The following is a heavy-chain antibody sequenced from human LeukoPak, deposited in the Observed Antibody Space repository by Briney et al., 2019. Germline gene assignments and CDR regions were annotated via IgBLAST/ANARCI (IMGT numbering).Heavy chain of an antibody. CDR1: GFTFSSYS. CDR2: ISSSSSYI. J-gene: IGHJ4*02. CDR3: ARVYSGYGEVDY. D-gene: IGHD5-12*01. Sequence: GGSLRLSCAASGFTFSSYSMNWVRQAPGKGLEWVSSISSSSSYIYYADSVKGRFTISRDNAKNSLYLQMNSLRAEDTAVYYCARVYSGYGEVDYWGQGTLVTVSS. V-gene: IGHV3-21*01.